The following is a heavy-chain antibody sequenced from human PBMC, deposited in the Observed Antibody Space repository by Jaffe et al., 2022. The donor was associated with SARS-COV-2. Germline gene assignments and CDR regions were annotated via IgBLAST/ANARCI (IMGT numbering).Heavy chain of an antibody. J-gene: IGHJ4*02. Sequence: EVQLVESGGGLVKPGGSLRLSCAASGFTFSSYSMNWVRQAPGKGLEWVSSISSSSSYIYYADSVKGRFTISRDNAKNSLYLQMNSLRAEDTAVYYCARDPGSSGWYDYWGQGTLVTVSS. CDR2: ISSSSSYI. V-gene: IGHV3-21*01. CDR3: ARDPGSSGWYDY. CDR1: GFTFSSYS. D-gene: IGHD6-19*01.